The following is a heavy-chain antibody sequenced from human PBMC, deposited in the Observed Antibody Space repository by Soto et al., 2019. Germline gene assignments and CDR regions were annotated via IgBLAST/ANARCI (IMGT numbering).Heavy chain of an antibody. CDR3: ARRSVSHSNAFDF. D-gene: IGHD2-15*01. V-gene: IGHV1-69*01. J-gene: IGHJ3*01. CDR1: GGTFRNLA. Sequence: QVQLVQSGAEVKKPGSSVRVSCTASGGTFRNLAINWVRQAPGQGLEWMGGFIPIIGGGINAQKFQGRVTITSDESTSTAYMELSSLKSEDTAMYFCARRSVSHSNAFDFWGQGTMVTVSS. CDR2: FIPIIGGG.